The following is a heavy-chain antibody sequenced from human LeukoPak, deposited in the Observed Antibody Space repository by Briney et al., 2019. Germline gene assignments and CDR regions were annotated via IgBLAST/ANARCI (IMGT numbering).Heavy chain of an antibody. CDR1: GDTFSSHE. CDR3: ARVPGSSGWNYYFDY. D-gene: IGHD6-19*01. J-gene: IGHJ4*02. V-gene: IGHV3-48*03. Sequence: GGSLRLSCAASGDTFSSHEMNWVRQAPGRGLEWVSYISSTGSTVHYAGSVKGRFTISRDNAKNSLFLQMNSLRAEDTAVYYCARVPGSSGWNYYFDYWGQGTLVTVSS. CDR2: ISSTGSTV.